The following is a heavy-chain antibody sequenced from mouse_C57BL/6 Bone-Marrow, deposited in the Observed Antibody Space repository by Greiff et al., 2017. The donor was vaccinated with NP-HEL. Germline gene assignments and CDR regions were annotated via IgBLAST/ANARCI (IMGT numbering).Heavy chain of an antibody. CDR1: GYAFSSYW. CDR3: ASLLWLRRYYLDY. Sequence: QVQLQQSGAELVKPGASVKISCKASGYAFSSYWMNWVKQRPGKGLEWIGQIYPGDGDTNYNGKFKGKATLTADKSSSTAYMQLSSLTSEDSAVYFCASLLWLRRYYLDYWGQGTTLTVSS. CDR2: IYPGDGDT. V-gene: IGHV1-80*01. J-gene: IGHJ2*01. D-gene: IGHD2-2*01.